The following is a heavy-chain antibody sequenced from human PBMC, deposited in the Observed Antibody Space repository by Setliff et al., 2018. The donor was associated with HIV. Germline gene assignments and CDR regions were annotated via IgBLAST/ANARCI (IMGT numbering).Heavy chain of an antibody. Sequence: SETLSLTCSLYGASVSDQYWSWVRRPPGRGLEWIGSIYYSGSTNYNPSLKSRVTISVDTSKNQFSLKLNSVTAADTAVYYCASRIYYYDSSRVLREEGFNPWGQGTLVTVSS. J-gene: IGHJ5*02. V-gene: IGHV4-59*08. CDR2: IYYSGST. D-gene: IGHD3-22*01. CDR1: GASVSDQY. CDR3: ASRIYYYDSSRVLREEGFNP.